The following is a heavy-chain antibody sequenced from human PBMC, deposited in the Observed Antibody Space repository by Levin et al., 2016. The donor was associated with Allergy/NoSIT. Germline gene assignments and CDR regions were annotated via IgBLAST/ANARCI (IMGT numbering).Heavy chain of an antibody. Sequence: VRQAPGKGLEWVSGISWNSGSIGYADSVKGRFTISRDSAKNSLYLQMNSLRAEDTALYYCAKDSCGGDCYSTSHYYYYGMDVWGQGTTVTVSS. CDR3: AKDSCGGDCYSTSHYYYYGMDV. J-gene: IGHJ6*02. V-gene: IGHV3-9*01. CDR2: ISWNSGSI. D-gene: IGHD2-21*01.